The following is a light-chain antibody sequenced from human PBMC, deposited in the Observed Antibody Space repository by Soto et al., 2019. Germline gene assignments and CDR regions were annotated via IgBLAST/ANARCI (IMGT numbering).Light chain of an antibody. J-gene: IGKJ1*01. Sequence: EIVLTQSPATLSLSPGERATHSCRASQSVSSYLAWYQQKPGQAPRLLIYDASNGATGIPARFSGSGSGTDFTLTISSLEPEDFAVYYCQQRSNWPWTFGQGTKVEIK. CDR1: QSVSSY. CDR3: QQRSNWPWT. V-gene: IGKV3-11*01. CDR2: DAS.